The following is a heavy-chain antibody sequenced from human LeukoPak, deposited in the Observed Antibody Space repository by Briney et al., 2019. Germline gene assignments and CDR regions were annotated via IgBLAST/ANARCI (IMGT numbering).Heavy chain of an antibody. V-gene: IGHV1-18*04. J-gene: IGHJ4*02. CDR2: ISAYNGNT. CDR3: ARTPSYYYDSSGYYVDY. D-gene: IGHD3-22*01. Sequence: ASVKVSCKASGYTFSGYYMHWVRQAPGQGLEWMGWISAYNGNTNYAQKLQGRVTMTTDTSTSTAYMELRSLRSDDTAVYYCARTPSYYYDSSGYYVDYWGQGTLVTVSS. CDR1: GYTFSGYY.